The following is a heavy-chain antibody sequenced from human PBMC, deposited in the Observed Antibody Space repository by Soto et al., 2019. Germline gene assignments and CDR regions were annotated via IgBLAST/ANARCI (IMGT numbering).Heavy chain of an antibody. CDR1: GYTFTSYG. D-gene: IGHD6-13*01. V-gene: IGHV1-18*01. CDR3: ARDRRIAAAGTSAFDI. Sequence: EASVKVSCKASGYTFTSYGISWVRQAPGQGLEWMGWISAYNGNTNYAQKLQGRVTMTTDTSTSTAYMELRSLRSDDTAVYYCARDRRIAAAGTSAFDIWGQGTMVTVSS. CDR2: ISAYNGNT. J-gene: IGHJ3*02.